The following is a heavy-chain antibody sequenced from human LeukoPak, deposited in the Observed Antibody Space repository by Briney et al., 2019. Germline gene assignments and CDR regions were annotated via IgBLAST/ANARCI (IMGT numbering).Heavy chain of an antibody. Sequence: GGSLRLSCAASGFSFSHYWMAWVRQAPGKGLEWVAIIRPDANDGSYVDSVKGRFTISRDNAKNSLYLQLHSLRAEDTAVYFCERADWGSIDYWGQGALVTVSS. J-gene: IGHJ4*02. CDR1: GFSFSHYW. CDR2: IRPDANDG. V-gene: IGHV3-7*01. CDR3: ERADWGSIDY. D-gene: IGHD7-27*01.